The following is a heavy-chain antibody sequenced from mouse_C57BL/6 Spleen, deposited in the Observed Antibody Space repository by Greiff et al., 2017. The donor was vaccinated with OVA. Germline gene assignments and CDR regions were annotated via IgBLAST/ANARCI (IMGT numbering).Heavy chain of an antibody. J-gene: IGHJ3*01. CDR3: ARGDGYYFFAY. D-gene: IGHD2-3*01. CDR2: IYPRDGST. V-gene: IGHV1-85*01. CDR1: GYTFTSYD. Sequence: QVQLKESGPELVKPGASVKLSCKASGYTFTSYDINWVKQRPGQGLEWIGWIYPRDGSTKYNEKFKGKATLTVDTSSSTAYMELHSLTSEDSAVYFCARGDGYYFFAYWGQGTLVTVSA.